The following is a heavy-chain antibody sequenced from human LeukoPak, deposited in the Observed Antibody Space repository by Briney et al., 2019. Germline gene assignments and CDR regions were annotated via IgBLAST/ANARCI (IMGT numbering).Heavy chain of an antibody. CDR1: GFTFGDYA. CDR2: IRSEAYGGTT. J-gene: IGHJ4*02. Sequence: GGSLRLSCTGSGFTFGDYAVSWVRQAPGKGLEWVGLIRSEAYGGTTEYAASVKGRFTISRDDSKSIASLQMNSLKTEDTAVYSCTTSGRGDGYNSQFDYWGQGTLVTVSS. D-gene: IGHD5-24*01. V-gene: IGHV3-49*04. CDR3: TTSGRGDGYNSQFDY.